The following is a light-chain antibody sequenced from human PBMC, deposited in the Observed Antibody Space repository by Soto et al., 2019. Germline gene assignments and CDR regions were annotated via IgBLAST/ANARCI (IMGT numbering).Light chain of an antibody. J-gene: IGLJ3*02. CDR2: EVS. V-gene: IGLV2-14*01. CDR3: FSYTTSSTLV. CDR1: SSNVGGYNY. Sequence: QSALTQPASVSGSPGQSITISCTGTSSNVGGYNYVSWYQQHPAKAPKLMIYEVSNRPSGVSHRFSGSKSGNTASLTISGLQAEDEADYYCFSYTTSSTLVFGGGTKLTVL.